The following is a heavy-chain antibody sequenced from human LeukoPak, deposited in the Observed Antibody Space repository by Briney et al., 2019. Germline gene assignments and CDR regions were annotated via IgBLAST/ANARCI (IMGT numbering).Heavy chain of an antibody. CDR3: ARAHYGSGSYYNYHYYYGMDV. J-gene: IGHJ6*02. D-gene: IGHD3-10*01. CDR1: GLTFITYA. Sequence: PGGSLSLSREVSGLTFITYAIHWVRQAPGKGLEWVAVISYDGTNQHSADSVKGRFTISRDNSKNTLYLQMSSLRAEDTAVYYCARAHYGSGSYYNYHYYYGMDVWGQGTTVTVSS. V-gene: IGHV3-30*04. CDR2: ISYDGTNQ.